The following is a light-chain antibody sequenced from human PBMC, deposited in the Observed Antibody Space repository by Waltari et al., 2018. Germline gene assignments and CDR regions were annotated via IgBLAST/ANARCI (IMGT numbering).Light chain of an antibody. CDR1: QSVSSN. CDR2: GAS. V-gene: IGKV3-15*01. Sequence: EIVMTQSPATLSVSPGERATLSGRASQSVSSNLAWYQQKPGQAPRLLIYGASTRATGIPARFSGSESGTEFTLTISSLQSEDFAVYYCQHYNNWPLTFGGGTKVAIK. J-gene: IGKJ4*01. CDR3: QHYNNWPLT.